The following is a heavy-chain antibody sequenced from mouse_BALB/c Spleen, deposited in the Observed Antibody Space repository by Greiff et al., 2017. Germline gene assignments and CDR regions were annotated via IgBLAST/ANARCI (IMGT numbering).Heavy chain of an antibody. J-gene: IGHJ2*01. Sequence: ESGAELAKPGASVKMSCKASGYTFTSYWMHWVKQRPGQGLEWIGYINPSTGYTEYNQKFKDKATLTADKSSSTAYMQLSSLTSEDSAVYYCARGGSPLYYFDYWGQGTTRTVSS. CDR3: ARGGSPLYYFDY. CDR2: INPSTGYT. V-gene: IGHV1-7*01. D-gene: IGHD1-1*01. CDR1: GYTFTSYW.